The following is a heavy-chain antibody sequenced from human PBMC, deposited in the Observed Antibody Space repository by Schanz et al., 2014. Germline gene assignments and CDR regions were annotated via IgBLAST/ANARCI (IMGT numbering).Heavy chain of an antibody. Sequence: EVQLVESGGGLIQPGGSLRLSCAASGFTVSSNYMSWVRQAPGKGLEWVAVIYSGGSTFYTDSVKGRFTISRDNSKNTLYLQMNSLRVEDTAVYYCARDPNSVNELDYWGQGTLVTVSS. D-gene: IGHD5-12*01. V-gene: IGHV3-53*01. J-gene: IGHJ4*02. CDR1: GFTVSSNY. CDR3: ARDPNSVNELDY. CDR2: IYSGGST.